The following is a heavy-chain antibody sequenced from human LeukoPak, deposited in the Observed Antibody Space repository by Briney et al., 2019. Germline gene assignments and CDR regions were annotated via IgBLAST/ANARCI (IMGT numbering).Heavy chain of an antibody. V-gene: IGHV6-1*01. D-gene: IGHD2-21*01. Sequence: SQTLSLTCAISGDSVSSNSAAWNWIRQSPSRGLEWLGRTYYKSKWYNDYAVSVKSRITTNPDTSKNQFSLQLNSVTPEDTAVYYCARDHEHTPLGPFDAFDIWGQGTMVTVSS. CDR1: GDSVSSNSAA. CDR2: TYYKSKWYN. J-gene: IGHJ3*02. CDR3: ARDHEHTPLGPFDAFDI.